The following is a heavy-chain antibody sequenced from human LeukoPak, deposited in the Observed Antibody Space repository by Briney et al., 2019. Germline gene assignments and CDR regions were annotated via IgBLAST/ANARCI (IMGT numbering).Heavy chain of an antibody. CDR3: ATGITIFGVGQYYGMDV. CDR1: GYTFTSYY. V-gene: IGHV1-46*01. CDR2: INPSGGST. J-gene: IGHJ6*02. D-gene: IGHD3-3*01. Sequence: ASVKVSCKASGYTFTSYYMHWVRQAPGQGLEWMGIINPSGGSTSYAQKFQGRVTMTRDTSTSTVYMELSSLRSEDMAVYYCATGITIFGVGQYYGMDVWGQGTTVTVSS.